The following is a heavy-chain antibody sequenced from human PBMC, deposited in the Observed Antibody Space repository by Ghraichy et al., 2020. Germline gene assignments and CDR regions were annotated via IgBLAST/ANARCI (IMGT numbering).Heavy chain of an antibody. CDR3: ARHAPPPIAVAANYFDY. J-gene: IGHJ4*02. Sequence: SETLSLTCTVSGGSISSSSYYWGWIRQPPGKGLEWIGSIYYSGSTYYNPSLKSRVTISVDTSKNQFSLKLSSVTAADTAVYYCARHAPPPIAVAANYFDYWGQGTLVTVSS. D-gene: IGHD6-19*01. V-gene: IGHV4-39*01. CDR1: GGSISSSSYY. CDR2: IYYSGST.